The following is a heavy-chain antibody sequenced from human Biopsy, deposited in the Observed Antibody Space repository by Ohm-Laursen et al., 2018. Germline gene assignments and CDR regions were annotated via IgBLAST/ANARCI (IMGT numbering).Heavy chain of an antibody. J-gene: IGHJ6*02. CDR3: ARASASQYYGVDV. CDR1: GFSFTTVGMR. Sequence: PTQTLPLTCTFSGFSFTTVGMRVTWIRQAPGKALEWLAHLDWAGETRYSASLKTSLSISKDTFKDQVVLTMTDIDPVDTATYYCARASASQYYGVDVWGQGTSVTVSS. V-gene: IGHV2-70*04. CDR2: LDWAGET. D-gene: IGHD1-26*01.